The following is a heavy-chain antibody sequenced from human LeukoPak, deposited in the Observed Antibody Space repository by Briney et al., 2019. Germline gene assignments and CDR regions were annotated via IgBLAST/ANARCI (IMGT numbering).Heavy chain of an antibody. CDR3: ARGQRSDY. Sequence: GGYLRLSCAASGFTFSNYAMSWVRQAPGKGLEWVSTISGSGASTYYADSAKGRFTIFRDNSENTLYLQMNSLRAEDTAVYYCARGQRSDYWGQGTLVTVSS. D-gene: IGHD6-25*01. J-gene: IGHJ4*02. CDR2: ISGSGAST. V-gene: IGHV3-23*01. CDR1: GFTFSNYA.